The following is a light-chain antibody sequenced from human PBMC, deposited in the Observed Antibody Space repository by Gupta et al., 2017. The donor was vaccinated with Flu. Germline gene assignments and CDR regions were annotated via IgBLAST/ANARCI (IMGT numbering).Light chain of an antibody. CDR2: EDD. CDR3: QSNDVEFV. Sequence: ILTQSPSVSASPGETVTISCNRSEDTFARKFVQWAQKHPASPPVTLIYEDDQRPAGVPGRFSGSIDGSTGSASLSIAGRESDDEDEYYGQSNDVEFVFGGGTKLTVL. J-gene: IGLJ2*01. V-gene: IGLV6-57*01. CDR1: EDTFARKF.